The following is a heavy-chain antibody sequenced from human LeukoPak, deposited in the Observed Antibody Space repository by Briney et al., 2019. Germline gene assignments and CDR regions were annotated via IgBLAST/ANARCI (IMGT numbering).Heavy chain of an antibody. Sequence: GGSLRLXCATSGFTFSSYGMHWVRQAPGKGLEWVTFIRYDGTNKYYADSEKGRFTISRDNSKNTLYLQMNSLRVEDTAVYYCAKDRYGDYAYYFDYWGQGTLVTVSS. J-gene: IGHJ4*02. CDR1: GFTFSSYG. CDR2: IRYDGTNK. V-gene: IGHV3-30*02. CDR3: AKDRYGDYAYYFDY. D-gene: IGHD4-17*01.